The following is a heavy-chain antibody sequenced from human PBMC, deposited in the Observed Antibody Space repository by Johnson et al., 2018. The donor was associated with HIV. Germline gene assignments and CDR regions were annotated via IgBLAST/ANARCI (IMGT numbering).Heavy chain of an antibody. D-gene: IGHD6-6*01. CDR3: ARVVPYAFDL. CDR1: GFTFTSYW. V-gene: IGHV3-7*01. J-gene: IGHJ3*01. Sequence: VQLVESGGGLVQPGGSLRLSCAASGFTFTSYWMSWVRQAPGKGLEWVANIKQDGSEQSYVDSVKGRFTISRDNAKNSLYLQMNSLRAEDTAVYFCARVVPYAFDLWGQGTMVTVSS. CDR2: IKQDGSEQ.